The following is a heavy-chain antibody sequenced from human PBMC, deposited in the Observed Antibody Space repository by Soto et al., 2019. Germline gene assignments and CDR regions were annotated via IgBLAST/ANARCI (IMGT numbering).Heavy chain of an antibody. CDR3: ARDPIRIAAAPNYFDY. D-gene: IGHD6-13*01. Sequence: GGSLRLSCAASGFTFSSYWMSWVRQAPGKGLEWVANIKQDGSEKYYVDSVKGRFTISRDNAKNSLYLQMNSLRAEDTAVYYCARDPIRIAAAPNYFDYWGQGTLVTVSS. V-gene: IGHV3-7*01. CDR1: GFTFSSYW. J-gene: IGHJ4*02. CDR2: IKQDGSEK.